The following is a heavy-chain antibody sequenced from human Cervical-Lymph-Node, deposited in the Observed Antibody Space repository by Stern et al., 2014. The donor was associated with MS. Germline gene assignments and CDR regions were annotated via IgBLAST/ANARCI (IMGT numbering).Heavy chain of an antibody. V-gene: IGHV3-74*01. CDR2: IDTDGGTT. CDR3: ARDSSGRDDF. D-gene: IGHD6-25*01. J-gene: IGHJ4*02. CDR1: GFTFSSYW. Sequence: EEQLVESGGGFVQPGGSLRLSCAASGFTFSSYWLHWFRQAPGKGLVWVSRIDTDGGTTNYADSVKGRFTISRDNAENTLYLQMNSLRAEDTAVYYCARDSSGRDDFWGQGTLVTVSS.